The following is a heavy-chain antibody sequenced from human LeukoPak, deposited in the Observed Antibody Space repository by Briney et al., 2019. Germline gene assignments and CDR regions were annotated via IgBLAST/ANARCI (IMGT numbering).Heavy chain of an antibody. CDR3: ARGDMTNGVYFDY. CDR2: IYYSGST. Sequence: PSETLSLTCTVSGGSISSYYWSWLRQPPGKGLEWIGYIYYSGSTNYNPSLKSRVTISLDTSKNHFSLKLSSVTAADTAVYYCARGDMTNGVYFDYWGQGTLVTVSS. D-gene: IGHD2-15*01. V-gene: IGHV4-59*01. J-gene: IGHJ4*02. CDR1: GGSISSYY.